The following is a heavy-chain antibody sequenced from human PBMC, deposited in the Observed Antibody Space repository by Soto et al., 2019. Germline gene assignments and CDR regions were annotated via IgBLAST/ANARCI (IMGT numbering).Heavy chain of an antibody. CDR1: GGSISSGGYY. J-gene: IGHJ6*02. CDR2: IYYSGST. CDR3: AASCVGCGGFNYYGMDV. Sequence: QVQLQESGPGLVKPSQTLSLTCTVSGGSISSGGYYWSWIRQHPGKGLEWIGYIYYSGSTYYNPSLKRRFTISVDTSKNQFSLKLSSVTAADTAVYYCAASCVGCGGFNYYGMDVWGQGTTVTVSS. D-gene: IGHD2-21*01. V-gene: IGHV4-31*03.